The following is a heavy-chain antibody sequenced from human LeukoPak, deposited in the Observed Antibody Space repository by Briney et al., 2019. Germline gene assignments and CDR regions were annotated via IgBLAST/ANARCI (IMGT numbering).Heavy chain of an antibody. CDR2: MNPNSGNT. CDR3: ARRYYDFWSGYYHYYYGMDV. V-gene: IGHV1-8*01. D-gene: IGHD3-3*01. J-gene: IGHJ6*02. CDR1: GYTFTSYD. Sequence: ASVKVSCKASGYTFTSYDINWVRQATGQGLEWMGWMNPNSGNTGYAQKFQGRVTMTRNTSISTAYMELSSLRSEDTAVYYCARRYYDFWSGYYHYYYGMDVWGQGTTVTVSS.